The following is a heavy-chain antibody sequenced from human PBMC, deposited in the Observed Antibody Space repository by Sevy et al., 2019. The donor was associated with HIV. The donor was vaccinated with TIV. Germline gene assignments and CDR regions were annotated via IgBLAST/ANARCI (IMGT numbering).Heavy chain of an antibody. CDR3: AKDPTLTYTSSGYYFDY. V-gene: IGHV3-23*01. Sequence: GGSLRLSCAASGFTFSSYAMSWVRQAPGKGLEWVSAISGSGGGTYYADSVKGRFIISRDNSKNTLYLQMSSLRAEDTAVYYCAKDPTLTYTSSGYYFDYWGQGTLVTVSS. CDR2: ISGSGGGT. D-gene: IGHD6-13*01. CDR1: GFTFSSYA. J-gene: IGHJ4*02.